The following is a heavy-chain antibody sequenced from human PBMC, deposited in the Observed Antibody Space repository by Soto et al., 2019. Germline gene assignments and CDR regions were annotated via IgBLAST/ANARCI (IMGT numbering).Heavy chain of an antibody. D-gene: IGHD1-26*01. V-gene: IGHV5-51*01. Sequence: ESLKIACKSSGYTFTSHWIAWVRQMPGKGLEWMGIMYPGESDTRYSPSFQGQVTISADKSISTAYLQWSSLKASDTAMYYCARIYSGTYRLDVWGQGTTVTVSS. J-gene: IGHJ6*02. CDR2: MYPGESDT. CDR1: GYTFTSHW. CDR3: ARIYSGTYRLDV.